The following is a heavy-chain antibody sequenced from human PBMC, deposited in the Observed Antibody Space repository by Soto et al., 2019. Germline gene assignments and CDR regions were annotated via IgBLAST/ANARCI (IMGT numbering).Heavy chain of an antibody. J-gene: IGHJ6*02. CDR2: ISPYNDDT. Sequence: ASVKVSCETSGYTFINYGISWVRQAPGQGPEWMGWISPYNDDTKYAQKFQGRVTMTTDTSTRTAYMEMRSLRADDTALYYCADPVPAASHYDNYDMDVWGQGTTVTVSS. V-gene: IGHV1-18*01. CDR1: GYTFINYG. CDR3: ADPVPAASHYDNYDMDV. D-gene: IGHD2-2*01.